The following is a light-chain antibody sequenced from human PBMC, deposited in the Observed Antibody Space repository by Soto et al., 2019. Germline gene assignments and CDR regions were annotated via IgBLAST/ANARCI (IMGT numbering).Light chain of an antibody. J-gene: IGKJ3*01. CDR1: QGIRSA. Sequence: IQLTQSPSSLSASVGDRVTITCRASQGIRSASGWYQQKPGKVPKLLIYAASTLQSGVPSRFSGSGSGTDFTLTISSLQPEDVATYYCQKYNSAPRTFGPGTKVDIK. V-gene: IGKV1-27*01. CDR2: AAS. CDR3: QKYNSAPRT.